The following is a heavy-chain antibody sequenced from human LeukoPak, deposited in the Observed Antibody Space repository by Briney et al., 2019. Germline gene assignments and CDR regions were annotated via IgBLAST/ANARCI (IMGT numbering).Heavy chain of an antibody. Sequence: GGSLRLSCAASGFTFSSYAMHWVRQAPGKGLEWVAVISYDGSNKYYADSVKGRFTISRDNSKSTLYLQMNSLRAEDTAVYYCARMAVASVGYLDYWGQGTLVTVSS. D-gene: IGHD6-19*01. CDR2: ISYDGSNK. CDR3: ARMAVASVGYLDY. V-gene: IGHV3-30*04. J-gene: IGHJ4*02. CDR1: GFTFSSYA.